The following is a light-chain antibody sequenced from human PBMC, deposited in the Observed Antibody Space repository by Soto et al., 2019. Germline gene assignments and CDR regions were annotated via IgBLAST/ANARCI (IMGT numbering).Light chain of an antibody. CDR3: LQDNSYPLT. Sequence: DIQLTQSPSTLSASVGDRVTITCRASQSINGWLAWYQQKLGKAPNLLIYATSSLQGGVPSRFSGSGSGTDFTLTISSLQPEDFATYYCLQDNSYPLTFGGGTKVDIK. V-gene: IGKV1-5*01. CDR1: QSINGW. CDR2: ATS. J-gene: IGKJ4*01.